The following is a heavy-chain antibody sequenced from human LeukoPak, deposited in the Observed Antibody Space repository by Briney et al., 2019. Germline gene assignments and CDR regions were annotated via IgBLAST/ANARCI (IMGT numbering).Heavy chain of an antibody. J-gene: IGHJ4*02. CDR1: GYSISSGYY. CDR2: IYHSGST. CDR3: ARGAVTTPYPIDF. Sequence: SETLSLTCAVSGYSISSGYYWGWIRQPPGKGLEWIGSIYHSGSTYYNPSLKSRVALSLDTSKKQFSVKLTSVTAADTAVYYCARGAVTTPYPIDFWGQGTLVTVSS. V-gene: IGHV4-38-2*01. D-gene: IGHD4-17*01.